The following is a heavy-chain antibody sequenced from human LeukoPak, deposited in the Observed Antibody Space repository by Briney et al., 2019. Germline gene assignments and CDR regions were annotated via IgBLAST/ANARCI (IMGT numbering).Heavy chain of an antibody. V-gene: IGHV4-59*01. CDR2: IYYSGST. D-gene: IGHD4-11*01. J-gene: IGHJ4*02. CDR3: ARLGNYNADLDY. CDR1: GGSISSYY. Sequence: SETLSLTCTVSGGSISSYYWSWIRQPPGKGLEWIGYIYYSGSTNYNPSLKSRVTISVDTSKNQFSLKLSSVTAADTVVYYCARLGNYNADLDYWGQGTLVTVSS.